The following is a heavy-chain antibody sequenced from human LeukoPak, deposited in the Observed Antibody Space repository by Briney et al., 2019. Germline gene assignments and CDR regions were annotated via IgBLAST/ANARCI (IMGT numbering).Heavy chain of an antibody. CDR2: INSDGGTT. CDR3: ARDRRSSGWYHDASDI. Sequence: GGSLRLSCGASGFTFGTYWMHWVRQAPGKGLVWVSGINSDGGTTTYADSVKGRFTISRDNAKNSLYLQMNSLRAEDTAVYYCARDRRSSGWYHDASDIWGQGTRVTVSS. CDR1: GFTFGTYW. J-gene: IGHJ3*02. V-gene: IGHV3-74*01. D-gene: IGHD6-19*01.